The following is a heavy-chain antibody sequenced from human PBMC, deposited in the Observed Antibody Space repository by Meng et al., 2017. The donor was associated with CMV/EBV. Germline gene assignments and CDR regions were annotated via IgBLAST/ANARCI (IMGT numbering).Heavy chain of an antibody. Sequence: GESLKISCAASGFTFSNFGMHWVRQAPGKGLEWVAVIWYDGSNKYYADSVKGRFTISRDNSKNTLYLQMNRLRAEDTAVYYCAKAFWSGYYPGGGGGFFFDYWGQGTLVTVSS. CDR2: IWYDGSNK. CDR3: AKAFWSGYYPGGGGGFFFDY. V-gene: IGHV3-33*06. J-gene: IGHJ4*02. D-gene: IGHD3-3*01. CDR1: GFTFSNFG.